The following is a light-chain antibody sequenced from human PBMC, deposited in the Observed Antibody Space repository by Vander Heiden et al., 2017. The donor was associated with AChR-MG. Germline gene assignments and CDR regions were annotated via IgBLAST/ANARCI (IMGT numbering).Light chain of an antibody. CDR3: QQRSNWPPVGYT. CDR1: QSVSSY. V-gene: IGKV3-11*01. J-gene: IGKJ2*01. Sequence: EIVLTQSPATLSLSPGERATLSCRASQSVSSYLAWYQQKPGQAPRLLIYDASNRATGIPARFSGSGSGTDFTLTISSLEPEEFAVYYCQQRSNWPPVGYTFGQGTKLEIK. CDR2: DAS.